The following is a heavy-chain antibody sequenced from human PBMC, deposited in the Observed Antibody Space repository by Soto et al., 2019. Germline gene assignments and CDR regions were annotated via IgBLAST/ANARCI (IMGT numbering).Heavy chain of an antibody. Sequence: PSETLSLTCTVAGGSIISYCWSWIRKPTGKGLEWIGYIYYSGSTNYNPSLKSRVTISVDTSKNQFSLKLSSVTAADTAVYYCARVQRTAGYYYYYGMDVWGQGTTVTVSS. CDR1: GGSIISYC. CDR2: IYYSGST. D-gene: IGHD5-18*01. J-gene: IGHJ6*02. CDR3: ARVQRTAGYYYYYGMDV. V-gene: IGHV4-59*01.